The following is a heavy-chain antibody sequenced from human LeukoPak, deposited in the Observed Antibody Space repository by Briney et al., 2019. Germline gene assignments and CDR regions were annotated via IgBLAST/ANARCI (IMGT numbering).Heavy chain of an antibody. CDR3: ARDLELLTAGNY. CDR1: GFTFSGYG. D-gene: IGHD1-26*01. V-gene: IGHV3-30*02. Sequence: PRGSLRLSCAASGFTFSGYGMHWVRQAPGKGLEWVAFIRYDGSNEYYADSVKGRFTISRDNSKNTLYLQMNSLRAEDTAVYYCARDLELLTAGNYWGQGTLVTVSS. CDR2: IRYDGSNE. J-gene: IGHJ4*02.